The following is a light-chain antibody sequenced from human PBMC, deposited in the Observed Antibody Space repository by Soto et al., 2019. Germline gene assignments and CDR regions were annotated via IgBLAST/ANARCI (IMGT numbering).Light chain of an antibody. CDR2: GAS. Sequence: EIVLTQSPGTLSLSPGDRATLSCDASQSVTSNYLAWYQQKPGQAHRLLIYGASLRATGIPDRFSGRGAGTDFTLTISRLEPEDFAVYYCQQYGSSRITFGQGTRLEIK. V-gene: IGKV3-20*01. CDR3: QQYGSSRIT. CDR1: QSVTSNY. J-gene: IGKJ5*01.